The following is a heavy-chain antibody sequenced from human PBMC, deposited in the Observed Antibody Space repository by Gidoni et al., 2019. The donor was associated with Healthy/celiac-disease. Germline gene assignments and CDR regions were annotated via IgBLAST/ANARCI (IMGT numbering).Heavy chain of an antibody. CDR2: ISYDGSYK. J-gene: IGHJ5*02. CDR3: AKAGESGTVKGFDWFDP. CDR1: GFTFSSSG. D-gene: IGHD4-17*01. V-gene: IGHV3-30*18. Sequence: QVQLVESGGGVVQPGRSLRLSCAASGFTFSSSGMHWVRQAPGKGLEWVAVISYDGSYKYYADSVKGRFTISRDNSKNTLYLQMNSLRAEDTAVYYCAKAGESGTVKGFDWFDPWGQGTLVTVSS.